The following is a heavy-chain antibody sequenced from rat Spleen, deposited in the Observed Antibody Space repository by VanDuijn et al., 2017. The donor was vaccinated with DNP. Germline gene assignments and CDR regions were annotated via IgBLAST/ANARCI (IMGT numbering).Heavy chain of an antibody. Sequence: EVQLVESGGGLVQPGRSLRLSCSASGFTFSDYNMAWVRQAPKKGLEWVATITYDGSNTYYRDSVRGRFTISRDNTENTLYLQMDSLRSDDTATYYCATSSYFGYDYGFAYWGQGTLVTVSS. CDR2: ITYDGSNT. V-gene: IGHV5-7*01. CDR1: GFTFSDYN. D-gene: IGHD1-7*01. J-gene: IGHJ3*01. CDR3: ATSSYFGYDYGFAY.